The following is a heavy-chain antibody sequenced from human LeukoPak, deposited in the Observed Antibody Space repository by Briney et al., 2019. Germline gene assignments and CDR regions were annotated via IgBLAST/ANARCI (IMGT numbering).Heavy chain of an antibody. J-gene: IGHJ3*02. D-gene: IGHD4-17*01. Sequence: SVKVSCKASGGTFSSHAISWVRQAPGQGLEWMGRIIPIFGTANYAQKFQGRVTITTDESTSTAYMELSSLRSEDTAVYYCARGRNYGDYDAFDIWGQGTMVTVSS. CDR2: IIPIFGTA. CDR1: GGTFSSHA. V-gene: IGHV1-69*05. CDR3: ARGRNYGDYDAFDI.